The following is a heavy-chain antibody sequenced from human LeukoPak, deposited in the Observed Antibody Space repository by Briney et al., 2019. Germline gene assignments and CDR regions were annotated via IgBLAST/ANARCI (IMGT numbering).Heavy chain of an antibody. CDR3: ARATIAAAGPFDY. Sequence: ASETLSPTCTVSGGSISSSYWSWVRQPPGKGREWIGYIDNSGITNYNPSLKSRVTISVDTSRNHFSLKLTSVTAADTAVYYCARATIAAAGPFDYWGEGALVTVSS. D-gene: IGHD6-13*01. CDR2: IDNSGIT. V-gene: IGHV4-4*09. CDR1: GGSISSSY. J-gene: IGHJ4*02.